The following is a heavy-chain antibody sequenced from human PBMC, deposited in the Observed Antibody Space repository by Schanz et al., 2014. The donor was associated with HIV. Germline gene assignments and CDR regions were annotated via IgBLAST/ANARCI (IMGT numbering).Heavy chain of an antibody. Sequence: QVQLVQSGAEVKKPGASVKVSCKASGYTFTGYNINWVRQATGQGLEWMGWMNPNSGNTGYAQKFQGRVTMTRNTSINTAYMELSSLRSEDTAVYYCARGRFCSGGSCYHDYWGQGTLVTVSS. CDR3: ARGRFCSGGSCYHDY. J-gene: IGHJ4*02. V-gene: IGHV1-8*01. D-gene: IGHD2-15*01. CDR2: MNPNSGNT. CDR1: GYTFTGYN.